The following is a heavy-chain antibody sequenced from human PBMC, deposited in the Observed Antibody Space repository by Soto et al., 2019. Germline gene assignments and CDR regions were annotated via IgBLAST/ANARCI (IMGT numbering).Heavy chain of an antibody. CDR3: ASVTYGDYTYGMDV. CDR1: GFTVSSNY. CDR2: IYSGGYT. J-gene: IGHJ6*02. D-gene: IGHD4-17*01. V-gene: IGHV3-53*01. Sequence: HPGGSLRLSCAASGFTVSSNYMHWVRQAPGKGLEWVSVIYSGGYTYYADSVKGRFTISRDNSKNTLYLQMNSLRAEDTAVYYCASVTYGDYTYGMDVWGQGTTVTVSS.